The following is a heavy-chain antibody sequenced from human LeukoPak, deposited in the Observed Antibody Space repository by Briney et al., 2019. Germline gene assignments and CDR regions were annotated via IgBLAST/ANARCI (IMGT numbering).Heavy chain of an antibody. CDR2: VNRDGSET. J-gene: IGHJ4*02. CDR1: GFALSSHW. Sequence: GGSLRLSCAASGFALSSHWMTWVRQVPGRGPEWVANVNRDGSETYYLDSVKGRFTISKDNAKNSLYLQMNSLRVEDTAVYNCARVTLPGTEDYWGQGTLVTVSS. V-gene: IGHV3-7*01. CDR3: ARVTLPGTEDY.